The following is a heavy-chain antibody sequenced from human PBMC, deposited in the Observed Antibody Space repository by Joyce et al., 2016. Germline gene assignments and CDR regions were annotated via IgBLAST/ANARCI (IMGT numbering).Heavy chain of an antibody. Sequence: QVQLVESGGGVVQPGRSLRLSCAASGLTLSNYGVHWVRQAPGKGLGWVAVISDDGIYKYYADSVKGRFTISRDNSKNTVFLEMNSLRTEDTAVYYCAKILTATYSSGWFLDYWGQGTLVTVSS. V-gene: IGHV3-30*18. J-gene: IGHJ4*02. CDR1: GLTLSNYG. CDR3: AKILTATYSSGWFLDY. CDR2: ISDDGIYK. D-gene: IGHD6-25*01.